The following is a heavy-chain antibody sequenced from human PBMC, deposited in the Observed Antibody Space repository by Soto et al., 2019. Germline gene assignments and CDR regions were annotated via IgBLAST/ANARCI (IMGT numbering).Heavy chain of an antibody. D-gene: IGHD2-2*01. J-gene: IGHJ6*02. V-gene: IGHV4-61*01. Sequence: SETLSLTCTVSGGSVSSGSYYWSWIRQPPGKGLVWIGYIYYSGSTNYNPSLKSRVTISVDTSKNQFSLRAEDTAVYYCARESQLGEYQLAQGGGYAMDVWGQGTTVTVSS. CDR2: IYYSGST. CDR3: ARESQLGEYQLAQGGGYAMDV. CDR1: GGSVSSGSYY.